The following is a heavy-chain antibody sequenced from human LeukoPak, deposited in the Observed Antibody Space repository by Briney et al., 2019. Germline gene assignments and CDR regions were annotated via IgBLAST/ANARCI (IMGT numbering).Heavy chain of an antibody. D-gene: IGHD3-22*01. CDR1: GFTFSTHE. J-gene: IGHJ3*01. V-gene: IGHV3-48*03. CDR3: ARGGNIGYDYNAFDL. CDR2: ITRSGSTI. Sequence: QPGGTLRLSCAASGFTFSTHEMNWVRQAPGKGLEWVSYITRSGSTIYYADSVKGRFTISRDNAKNTLYLQMNSLGDEDTAVYYCARGGNIGYDYNAFDLWGEGAMVTVSS.